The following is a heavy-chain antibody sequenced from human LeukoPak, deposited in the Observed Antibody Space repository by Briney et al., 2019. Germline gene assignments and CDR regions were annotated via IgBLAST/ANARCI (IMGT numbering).Heavy chain of an antibody. J-gene: IGHJ3*02. CDR3: ATHRRSGSGGSENAFEI. CDR1: GDSTSSSTYY. V-gene: IGHV4-39*01. Sequence: SETLSLTCTVSGDSTSSSTYYWDWIRQAPGKGLEWIGNIYDSGTTHYNPSLKSRVTISGDTSKSQFSLKLNSVTAADTAIYYCATHRRSGSGGSENAFEIWGQGTMVTVSS. D-gene: IGHD5-12*01. CDR2: IYDSGTT.